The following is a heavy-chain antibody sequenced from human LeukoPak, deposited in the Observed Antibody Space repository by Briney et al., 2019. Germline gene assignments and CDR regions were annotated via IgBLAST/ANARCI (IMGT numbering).Heavy chain of an antibody. CDR2: IYYSGTT. V-gene: IGHV4-61*01. CDR3: ARVVNWFDP. J-gene: IGHJ5*02. CDR1: GGSVSSGSYY. Sequence: SETLSLTCTVSGGSVSSGSYYWSWIRQPPGEGLEWNGYIYYSGTTNYNPSINSRVTISVDTYNNQFSLKLSSVTAADTAVYYCARVVNWFDPWGQGTLVTVS.